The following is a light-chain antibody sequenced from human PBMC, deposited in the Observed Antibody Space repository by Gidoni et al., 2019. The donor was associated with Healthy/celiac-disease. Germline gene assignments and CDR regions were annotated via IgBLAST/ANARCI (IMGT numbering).Light chain of an antibody. J-gene: IGKJ3*01. V-gene: IGKV1-33*01. CDR3: QQYDNLLIFT. Sequence: IQMTQSPSSLSASVGDRVTITCQASQDISHYLHWYQQKPGKAPKLLIYDASNLETGVPSRFSGGGSGTDFTFTISSLQPEDIATYYCQQYDNLLIFTFGPGTKVDIK. CDR1: QDISHY. CDR2: DAS.